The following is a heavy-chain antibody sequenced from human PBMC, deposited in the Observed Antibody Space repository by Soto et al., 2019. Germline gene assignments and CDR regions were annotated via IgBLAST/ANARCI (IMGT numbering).Heavy chain of an antibody. CDR2: IYYSGST. Sequence: SETLSLTCTVSGGSISSYYWSWIRQPPGKGLEWIGYIYYSGSTNYNPSLKSRVTISVDTSKNQFSLKLSSVTAADTAVYYCARGSRLASFDYWGQGTLVTVSS. V-gene: IGHV4-59*01. D-gene: IGHD6-19*01. J-gene: IGHJ4*02. CDR1: GGSISSYY. CDR3: ARGSRLASFDY.